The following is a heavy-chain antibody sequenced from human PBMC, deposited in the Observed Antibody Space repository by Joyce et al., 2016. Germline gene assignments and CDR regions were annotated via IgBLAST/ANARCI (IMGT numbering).Heavy chain of an antibody. V-gene: IGHV3-23*01. CDR2: ISISGDST. CDR3: AKGQTTESRLDY. Sequence: EVQLLGSGGGLVQPGGSLRLSCAASGFTFSSYTMYWVRQAPGKGLEWVSGISISGDSTYYADSVKGRFTISRDTSKNTLYLQMNSLRAEDTAVYYCAKGQTTESRLDYWGQGTLVTVSS. J-gene: IGHJ4*02. CDR1: GFTFSSYT. D-gene: IGHD4-17*01.